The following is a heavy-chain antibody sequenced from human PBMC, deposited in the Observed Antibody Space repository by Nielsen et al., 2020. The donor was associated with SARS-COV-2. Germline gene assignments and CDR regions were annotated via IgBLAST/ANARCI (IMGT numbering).Heavy chain of an antibody. CDR3: ARSLRPAALYFDY. V-gene: IGHV3-11*04. J-gene: IGHJ4*02. Sequence: GGSLRLSCAASGFTFSDYYMSWIRQAPGKGLEWVSYISSSSSTIYYADSVKGRFTISRDNAKNSLYLQMNSLRAEDTAVYYCARSLRPAALYFDYWGQGTLVTVSS. D-gene: IGHD6-13*01. CDR2: ISSSSSTI. CDR1: GFTFSDYY.